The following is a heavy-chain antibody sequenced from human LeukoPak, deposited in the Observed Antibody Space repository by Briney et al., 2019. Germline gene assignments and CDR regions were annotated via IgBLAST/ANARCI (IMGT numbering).Heavy chain of an antibody. Sequence: ASVEVSCKASGYTFTSYDINWVRQATGQGLEWMGWMNPNSGNASYAQKFQGRVTMTRNTSIGTAYMELSSLRSEDTAVYYCARVPHGSGSYYIDYWGQGTLVTVSS. J-gene: IGHJ4*02. CDR2: MNPNSGNA. D-gene: IGHD3-10*01. CDR1: GYTFTSYD. CDR3: ARVPHGSGSYYIDY. V-gene: IGHV1-8*01.